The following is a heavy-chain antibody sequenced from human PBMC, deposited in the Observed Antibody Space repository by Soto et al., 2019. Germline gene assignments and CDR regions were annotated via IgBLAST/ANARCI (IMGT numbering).Heavy chain of an antibody. D-gene: IGHD3-22*01. J-gene: IGHJ4*02. V-gene: IGHV3-9*01. CDR1: GFTFDDYA. Sequence: PAGSLRLSCAASGFTFDDYAMHWVRQAPGKGLEWVSGISWNSGSIGYADSVKCRFTISRDNAKNSLYLQMNSLRAEDTALYYCAKDINYDSSTAFDYWGQGTLVTVSS. CDR2: ISWNSGSI. CDR3: AKDINYDSSTAFDY.